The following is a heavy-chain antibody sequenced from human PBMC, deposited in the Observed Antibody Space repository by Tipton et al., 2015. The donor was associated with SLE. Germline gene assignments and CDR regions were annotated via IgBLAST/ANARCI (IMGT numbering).Heavy chain of an antibody. J-gene: IGHJ4*02. CDR1: GFTFSSYE. D-gene: IGHD3-16*01. Sequence: LRLSCAASGFTFSSYEMNWVRQPPGKGLEWIGEINHSGSTNYSPSLKSRVTISVDTSKNQFSLKLSSVTAADTAVYYCAREGAYYYDNWGQGTLVTVSS. CDR2: INHSGST. V-gene: IGHV4-34*01. CDR3: AREGAYYYDN.